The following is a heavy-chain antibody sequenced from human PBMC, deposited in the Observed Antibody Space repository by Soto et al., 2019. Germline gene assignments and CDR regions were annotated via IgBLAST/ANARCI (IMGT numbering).Heavy chain of an antibody. V-gene: IGHV4-30-2*01. CDR2: IYHSGST. CDR1: EVSSRDGVGS. D-gene: IGHD4-4*01. Sequence: TQSLRKTVAEVSSRDGVGSWSWIRQHPGRGLEWIGYIYHSGSTYYIPSLRSRVAISMDRAKNQFSLHLSSVTAEDTAVYFCARVRYSDKWQGLIDVWGLGSLVTVSS. J-gene: IGHJ4*02. CDR3: ARVRYSDKWQGLIDV.